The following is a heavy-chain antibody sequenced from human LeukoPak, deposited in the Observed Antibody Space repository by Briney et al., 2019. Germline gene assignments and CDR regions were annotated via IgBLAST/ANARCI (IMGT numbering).Heavy chain of an antibody. CDR1: GFTFSNYW. CDR3: ARDPYSSSWSYGMDV. D-gene: IGHD6-13*01. J-gene: IGHJ6*02. CDR2: IKQDGSET. V-gene: IGHV3-7*05. Sequence: GGSLRLSCTATGFTFSNYWMSWVRQTPEKGLEWVANIKQDGSETVYVDSVKGRFTISRDNAQSSLYLQMNSLRAEDTAVYYCARDPYSSSWSYGMDVWGQGTAVTVS.